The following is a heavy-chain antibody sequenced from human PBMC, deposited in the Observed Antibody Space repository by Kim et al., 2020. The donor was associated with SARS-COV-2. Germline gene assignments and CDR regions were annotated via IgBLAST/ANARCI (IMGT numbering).Heavy chain of an antibody. Sequence: GGSLRLSCAASGFTFSSYSMNWVRQAPGKGLEWVSSISSSSYIYYADSVKGRFTISRDNAKNSLYLQMNSLRAEDTAVYYCARDGVGTTVVTLWGQGTLVTVSS. CDR3: ARDGVGTTVVTL. V-gene: IGHV3-21*01. CDR1: GFTFSSYS. J-gene: IGHJ4*02. CDR2: ISSSSYI. D-gene: IGHD4-17*01.